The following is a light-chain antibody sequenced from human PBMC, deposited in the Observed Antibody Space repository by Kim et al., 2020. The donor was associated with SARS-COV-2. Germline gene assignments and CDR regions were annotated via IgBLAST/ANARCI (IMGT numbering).Light chain of an antibody. J-gene: IGLJ2*01. CDR2: GKK. CDR1: SSRSYN. V-gene: IGLV3-19*01. CDR3: NSRDSSGNHLV. Sequence: GKKVRNRRQGESSRSYNASWNQKKTGQATVLVIYGKKNRPAGIKERFSGASEGNTDSLTIKGDKAEDEADYYCNSRDSSGNHLVFGGGTKLTVL.